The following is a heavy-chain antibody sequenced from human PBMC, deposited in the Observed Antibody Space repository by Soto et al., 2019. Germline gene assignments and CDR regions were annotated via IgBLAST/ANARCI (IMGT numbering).Heavy chain of an antibody. J-gene: IGHJ5*02. D-gene: IGHD6-13*01. CDR1: GFTFSSYS. V-gene: IGHV3-21*01. Sequence: EVQLVESGGGLVRPGGSLRLSCVASGFTFSSYSMNWVRQAPGKGLEWVSSISSSGTYIYYAESLKGRFTISRDNAKNSVYLQMNSLRAEDTAVYYCASSSWMDWFDPWSQGTLVTVSS. CDR2: ISSSGTYI. CDR3: ASSSWMDWFDP.